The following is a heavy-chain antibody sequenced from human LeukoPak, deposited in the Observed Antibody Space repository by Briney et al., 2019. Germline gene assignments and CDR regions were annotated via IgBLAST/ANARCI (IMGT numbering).Heavy chain of an antibody. D-gene: IGHD3-3*01. CDR3: ARSPSRYDFWSGDPEYFQH. CDR1: GGSISSYY. CDR2: IYYSGST. V-gene: IGHV4-59*01. J-gene: IGHJ1*01. Sequence: SETLSLTCTVSGGSISSYYWSWIRQPPGKGLEWIGYIYYSGSTNYNPSLKSRVTISVDTSKNQFSLKLSSVTAADTAVYYCARSPSRYDFWSGDPEYFQHWGQGTLVTVSS.